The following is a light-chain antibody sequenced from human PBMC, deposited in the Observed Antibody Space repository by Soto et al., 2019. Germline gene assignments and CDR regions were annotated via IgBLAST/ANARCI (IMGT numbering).Light chain of an antibody. V-gene: IGLV2-23*03. J-gene: IGLJ2*01. CDR2: EGS. CDR3: CSYAGSSTFDVV. CDR1: SSDVGSYNL. Sequence: HSALTQPASVSGSPGQSITISCTGTSSDVGSYNLVSWYQQHPVKAPKLMIYEGSKRPSGVSNRFSGSKSGNTASLTISGLQAEDEAAYCCCSYAGSSTFDVVFGGGTKLTVL.